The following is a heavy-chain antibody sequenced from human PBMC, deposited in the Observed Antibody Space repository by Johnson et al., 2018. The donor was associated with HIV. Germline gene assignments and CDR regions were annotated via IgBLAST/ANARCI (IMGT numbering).Heavy chain of an antibody. D-gene: IGHD2-21*01. CDR2: ISYDGSNE. CDR1: GFTFSTFG. J-gene: IGHJ3*02. CDR3: SRESVIGAFDI. V-gene: IGHV3-30*03. Sequence: VQLVESGGGVVQPGRSLRLSCAASGFTFSTFGMHWVRQAPGKGLEWVAFISYDGSNEYSGDSVKGRFTISRENSKNTLYLQMTSLRAEETAMYYCSRESVIGAFDIWGQGT.